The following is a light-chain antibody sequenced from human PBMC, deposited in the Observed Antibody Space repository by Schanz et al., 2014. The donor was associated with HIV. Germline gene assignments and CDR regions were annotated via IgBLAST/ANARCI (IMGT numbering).Light chain of an antibody. CDR1: SSNIGSNT. J-gene: IGLJ3*02. Sequence: QSVLTQPPSASGTPGQRVTISCSGSSSNIGSNTVNWYQQLPGTAPTLLIYSSYNRPSGVPDRFSGSGSGTSASLAISGLQSEDEADYYCAGWDDSLNVWVFGGGTKLTVL. V-gene: IGLV1-44*01. CDR2: SSY. CDR3: AGWDDSLNVWV.